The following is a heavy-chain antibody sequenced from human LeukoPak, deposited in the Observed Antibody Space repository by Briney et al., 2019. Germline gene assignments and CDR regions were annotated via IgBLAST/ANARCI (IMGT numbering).Heavy chain of an antibody. Sequence: SETLSLTCAVYGGSFSGYYWSWIRQPPGKGLEWMGEINHSVSTNYNPSLKSRVTISVDTSKNQFSLKLSSVTAADTAVYYCARVKGYDFWSGYYTPYYFDYWGQGTLVTVSS. D-gene: IGHD3-3*01. V-gene: IGHV4-34*01. CDR3: ARVKGYDFWSGYYTPYYFDY. CDR2: INHSVST. J-gene: IGHJ4*02. CDR1: GGSFSGYY.